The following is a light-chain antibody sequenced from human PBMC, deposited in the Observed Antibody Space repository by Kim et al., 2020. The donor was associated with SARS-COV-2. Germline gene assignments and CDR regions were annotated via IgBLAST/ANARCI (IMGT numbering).Light chain of an antibody. CDR1: SSRNGAGDG. V-gene: IGLV1-40*01. J-gene: IGLJ3*02. Sequence: RAAQSGTGSSSRNGAGDGVHCYHPLPGPAPKPLPYGNINRPSGVPDRFSGSQSGTSASLAIPGLQAGDGADYYCQSYDSSLSGGVFGGGTQLTVL. CDR2: GNI. CDR3: QSYDSSLSGGV.